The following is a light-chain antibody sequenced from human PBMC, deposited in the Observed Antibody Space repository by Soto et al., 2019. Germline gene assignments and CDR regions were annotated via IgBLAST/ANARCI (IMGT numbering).Light chain of an antibody. Sequence: EIVLTQSPGTLSLSPGEGATLSCRASQSVSSYLAWYQQKPGQAPRLLIYDASNRATGIPARFSGSGSGTDFTLTISSLEPEDFAVYYCQQRGNWPVTFGQGTRLEIK. CDR2: DAS. CDR1: QSVSSY. J-gene: IGKJ5*01. CDR3: QQRGNWPVT. V-gene: IGKV3-11*01.